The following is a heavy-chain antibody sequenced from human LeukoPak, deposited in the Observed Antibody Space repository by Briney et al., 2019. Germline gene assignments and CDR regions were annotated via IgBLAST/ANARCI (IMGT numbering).Heavy chain of an antibody. J-gene: IGHJ3*02. CDR1: GGTFSSYA. CDR2: IIPIFGTA. CDR3: ARDRDYFGSGLHAFDI. D-gene: IGHD3-10*01. V-gene: IGHV1-69*13. Sequence: ASMKVSCKASGGTFSSYAISWVRQAPGQGLEWMGGIIPIFGTANYAQKFQGRVTITADESTSTAYMELSSLRSEDTAVYYCARDRDYFGSGLHAFDIWGQGTMVTVSS.